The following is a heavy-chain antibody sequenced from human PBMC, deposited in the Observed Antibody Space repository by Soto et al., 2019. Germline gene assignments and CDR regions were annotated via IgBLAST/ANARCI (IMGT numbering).Heavy chain of an antibody. CDR2: IYTSGST. CDR3: ARDDIVVVPAALRTPQNWFDP. Sequence: ETLSLTCTVSGGSISSYYWSWIRQPAGKGLEWIGRIYTSGSTNYNPSLKSRVTMSVDTSKNQFSLKLSSVTAAGTAVYYCARDDIVVVPAALRTPQNWFDPWGQGTLVTVSS. CDR1: GGSISSYY. J-gene: IGHJ5*02. V-gene: IGHV4-4*07. D-gene: IGHD2-2*01.